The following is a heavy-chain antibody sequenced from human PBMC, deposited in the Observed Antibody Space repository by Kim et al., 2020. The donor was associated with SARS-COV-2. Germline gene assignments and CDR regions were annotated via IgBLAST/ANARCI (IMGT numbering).Heavy chain of an antibody. CDR1: GGSFSGYY. J-gene: IGHJ4*02. CDR2: IKHSGST. CDR3: ARREVLRYFDWLQTRGFFDY. V-gene: IGHV4-34*01. D-gene: IGHD3-9*01. Sequence: SETLSLTCAVYGGSFSGYYWSWIRQPPGKGLEWIGEIKHSGSTNYNPSLKSRVTISVDTSKNQFSLKLSSVTAADTAVYYCARREVLRYFDWLQTRGFFDYWGKGTLVSVSS.